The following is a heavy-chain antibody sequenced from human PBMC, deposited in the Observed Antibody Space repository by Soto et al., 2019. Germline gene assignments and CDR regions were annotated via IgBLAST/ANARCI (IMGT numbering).Heavy chain of an antibody. J-gene: IGHJ5*02. Sequence: EVQLVESGGNLVQPGGSLRLSCAASGFTVSSNYMSWVRQAPGKGLEWVSVIYTGGNTYYADSVKGRFTISRDNSKNTVYLQMNSLRAEDTAVYYCAAQSSGYWFDPWGQGTLVTVSS. V-gene: IGHV3-66*01. CDR1: GFTVSSNY. CDR2: IYTGGNT. CDR3: AAQSSGYWFDP. D-gene: IGHD6-25*01.